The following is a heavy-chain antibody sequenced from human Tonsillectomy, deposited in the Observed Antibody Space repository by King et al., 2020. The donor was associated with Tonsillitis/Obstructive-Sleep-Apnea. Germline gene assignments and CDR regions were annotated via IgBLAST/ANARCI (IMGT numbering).Heavy chain of an antibody. CDR3: TAEPANTVTN. CDR1: GFTFNDAW. CDR2: IKSKTDGGTT. D-gene: IGHD4-17*01. J-gene: IGHJ4*01. Sequence: EVQLVESGGGLVEPGGSLTISCAASGFTFNDAWMNWVRQAPGQGLDWVGRIKSKTDGGTTNYAAPVKGRFTISRDDSNNTLFLLMNSLKTEDTAVYYCTAEPANTVTNWGHGTLVTVSS. V-gene: IGHV3-15*07.